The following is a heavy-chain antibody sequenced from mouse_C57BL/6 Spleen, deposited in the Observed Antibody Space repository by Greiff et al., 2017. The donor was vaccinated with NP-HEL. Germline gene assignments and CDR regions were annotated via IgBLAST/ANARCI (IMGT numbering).Heavy chain of an antibody. CDR1: GYTFTSYW. Sequence: QVQLQQPGAELVKPGASVKLSCKASGYTFTSYWMHWVKQRPGQGLEWIGMIHPNSGSTNYNEKFKSKATLTVDKSSSTAYMQLSSLTSEDSAVYYCARPYYGSSYIAYWGQGTLVTVSA. J-gene: IGHJ3*01. CDR3: ARPYYGSSYIAY. CDR2: IHPNSGST. V-gene: IGHV1-64*01. D-gene: IGHD1-1*01.